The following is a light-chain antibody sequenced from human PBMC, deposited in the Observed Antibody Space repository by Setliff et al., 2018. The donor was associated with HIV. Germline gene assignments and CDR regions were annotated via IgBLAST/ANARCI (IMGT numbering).Light chain of an antibody. CDR1: ALPKQY. Sequence: SYELTQPPSVSVSPGQTARITCSGDALPKQYAYWYQQKPGQAPVLVIYKDSERPSGIPERFSGSSSGTTVTLTISGVQAEDEADYYCQSAASIGILYVFGTGTKV. J-gene: IGLJ1*01. CDR2: KDS. V-gene: IGLV3-25*03. CDR3: QSAASIGILYV.